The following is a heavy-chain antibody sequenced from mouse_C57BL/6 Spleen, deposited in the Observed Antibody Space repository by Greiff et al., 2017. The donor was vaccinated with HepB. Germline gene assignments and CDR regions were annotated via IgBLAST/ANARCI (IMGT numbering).Heavy chain of an antibody. Sequence: VHVKQSGPELVKPGASVKISCKASGYSFTGYYMNWVKQSPEKSLEWIGEINPSTGGTTYNQKFKAKATLTVDKSSSTAYMQLKSLTSEDSAVYYCARGRGLRDYWGQGTTLTVSS. V-gene: IGHV1-42*01. D-gene: IGHD1-1*01. CDR2: INPSTGGT. CDR3: ARGRGLRDY. J-gene: IGHJ2*01. CDR1: GYSFTGYY.